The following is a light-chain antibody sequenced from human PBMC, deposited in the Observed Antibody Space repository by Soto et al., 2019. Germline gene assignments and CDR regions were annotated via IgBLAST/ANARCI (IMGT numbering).Light chain of an antibody. CDR3: QHRRSWPPT. V-gene: IGKV3-11*01. Sequence: EIVLTQSPATLSLSPGERATLSCRASQSVNSYLAWYQQKPGQAPRLLIFDASNRATGIPARFSGSGSGTDFTLTISSLEPEDCAVYYCQHRRSWPPTFGGGIKVEIK. CDR2: DAS. J-gene: IGKJ4*01. CDR1: QSVNSY.